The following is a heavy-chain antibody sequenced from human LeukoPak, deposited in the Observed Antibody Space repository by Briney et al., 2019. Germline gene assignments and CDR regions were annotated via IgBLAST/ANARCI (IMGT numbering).Heavy chain of an antibody. CDR2: INHSVST. V-gene: IGHV4-34*01. D-gene: IGHD3-10*01. CDR1: GGSFRSNY. J-gene: IGHJ4*02. CDR3: AVGFGELLFDY. Sequence: PSETLSLTCAVYGGSFRSNYWSWIRHPPGQGRKWIGEINHSVSTNYNPSLKSRVTISVDTSKKHFSLKLSSASAADTAVYYCAVGFGELLFDYWGQGTPVPVSS.